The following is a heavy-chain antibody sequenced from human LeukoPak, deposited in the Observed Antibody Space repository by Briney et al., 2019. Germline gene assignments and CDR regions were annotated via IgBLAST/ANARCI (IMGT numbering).Heavy chain of an antibody. D-gene: IGHD6-13*01. CDR2: ISSSSSYI. CDR1: GCTFSSYS. J-gene: IGHJ3*02. Sequence: GGSLRLSCASSGCTFSSYSMNWVRQAPGKGLEWVSSISSSSSYIYYADSVKGRFTISSDNAKNSLYLQMNGLRAEDTAVYCCARGQQLHDAFDIWGQGTMVTVSS. CDR3: ARGQQLHDAFDI. V-gene: IGHV3-21*01.